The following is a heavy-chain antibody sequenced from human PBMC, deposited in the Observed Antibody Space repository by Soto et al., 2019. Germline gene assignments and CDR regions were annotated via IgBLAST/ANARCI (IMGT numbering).Heavy chain of an antibody. CDR2: IKSKPDGGTT. J-gene: IGHJ5*02. CDR3: TTDLVWYDFWSGYPQAGWFDP. CDR1: GFIFSNAW. D-gene: IGHD3-3*01. V-gene: IGHV3-15*01. Sequence: EVQLVESGGGLVKPGGSLRLSCAASGFIFSNAWMSWVRQAPGKGLEWVGRIKSKPDGGTTDYAAPVKGRFTISRDDSKNTLYLQMNSLKTEDTAVYYCTTDLVWYDFWSGYPQAGWFDPWGQGTLVTVSS.